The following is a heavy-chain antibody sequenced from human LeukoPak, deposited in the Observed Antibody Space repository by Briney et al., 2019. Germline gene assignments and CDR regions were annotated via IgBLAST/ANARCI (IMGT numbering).Heavy chain of an antibody. D-gene: IGHD3-22*01. Sequence: PSETLSLTCTVSGGSISSYYRSWIRQPPGKGLEWIGYIYHSGSTNYNPSLKSRVTISVDTSKNQFSLKLSSVTAADTAVYYCARRKYYYDSSGYTSYFDYWGQGTLVTVSS. CDR2: IYHSGST. V-gene: IGHV4-59*08. J-gene: IGHJ4*02. CDR1: GGSISSYY. CDR3: ARRKYYYDSSGYTSYFDY.